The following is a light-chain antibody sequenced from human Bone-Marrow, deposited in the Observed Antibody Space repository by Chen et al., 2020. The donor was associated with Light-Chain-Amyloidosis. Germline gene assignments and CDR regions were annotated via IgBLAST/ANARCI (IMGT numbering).Light chain of an antibody. J-gene: IGLJ3*02. V-gene: IGLV8-61*01. CDR1: SGSVSTSYY. CDR3: VLYMGSGISV. CDR2: STN. Sequence: QTVVTQEPSFSVSPGGTGTLTCGLSSGSVSTSYYPSWYQQTPGQAPRTLIYSTNTRSSGVPDRFSGSILGNKAALTITGAQADDESDYCCVLYMGSGISVFGGGTKLTVL.